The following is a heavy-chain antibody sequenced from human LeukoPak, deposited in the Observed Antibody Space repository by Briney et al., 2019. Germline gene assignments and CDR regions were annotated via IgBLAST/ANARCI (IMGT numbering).Heavy chain of an antibody. Sequence: GGSLRLSCAASGFSFSSYGMSWVSQAPGKGLGWVSAISGSGGSTYYADSVKGRFTISRDNSKNTLYLQMNRLRAEDTAVYYCAKDDFWSGYSLYYYYGMDVWGQGTKVTVSS. V-gene: IGHV3-23*01. CDR2: ISGSGGST. CDR3: AKDDFWSGYSLYYYYGMDV. CDR1: GFSFSSYG. D-gene: IGHD3-3*01. J-gene: IGHJ6*02.